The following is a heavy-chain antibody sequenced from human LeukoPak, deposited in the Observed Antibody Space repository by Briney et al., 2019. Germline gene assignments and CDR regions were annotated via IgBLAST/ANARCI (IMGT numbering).Heavy chain of an antibody. J-gene: IGHJ3*02. V-gene: IGHV1-18*01. CDR1: GYTFRTYG. CDR2: ISAYNGNT. CDR3: AREPHPRGLEIGAFDI. D-gene: IGHD1-1*01. Sequence: GASVKVSCKASGYTFRTYGISWVRQAPGQGLEWMGWISAYNGNTNYARNLQGRATMTTDTSTSTVYMELRSLTSDDTAVYYCAREPHPRGLEIGAFDIWGQGTMVTVSS.